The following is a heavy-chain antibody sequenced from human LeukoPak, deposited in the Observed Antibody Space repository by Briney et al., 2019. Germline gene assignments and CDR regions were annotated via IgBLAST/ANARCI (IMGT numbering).Heavy chain of an antibody. D-gene: IGHD3-22*01. Sequence: GASVKVSCKASGYTFTSYYMHWVRQAPGQGLEWMGIINPSGGSTSYAQKFQGRVTMTRDTSISTAYMELSRLRSDDTAVYYCARDRSLIIKDYYYYGMDVWGQGTTVTVSS. CDR2: INPSGGST. CDR1: GYTFTSYY. J-gene: IGHJ6*02. V-gene: IGHV1-46*01. CDR3: ARDRSLIIKDYYYYGMDV.